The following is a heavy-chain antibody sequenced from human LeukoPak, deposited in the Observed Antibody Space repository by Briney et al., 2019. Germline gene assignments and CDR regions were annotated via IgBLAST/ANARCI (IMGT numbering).Heavy chain of an antibody. CDR2: IGGDAITT. CDR3: AREIYGPGILPNDY. Sequence: GGSLRLSCAASGFTFSDYKMPWVRQAPGKGLEFVSAIGGDAITTFYADSVKGRFTISRDNSKNTLYLQMGSLRPEDMAVYYCAREIYGPGILPNDYWGQGTLVTVSS. V-gene: IGHV3-64*02. D-gene: IGHD3-10*01. J-gene: IGHJ4*02. CDR1: GFTFSDYK.